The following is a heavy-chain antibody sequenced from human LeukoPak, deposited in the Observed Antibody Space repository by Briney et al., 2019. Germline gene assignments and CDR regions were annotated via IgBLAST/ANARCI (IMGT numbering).Heavy chain of an antibody. J-gene: IGHJ6*02. CDR2: INPNSGGT. V-gene: IGHV1-2*02. CDR1: GYTFTGYY. D-gene: IGHD1-26*01. Sequence: ASVKVSCEASGYTFTGYYMHWVRQAPGQGLEWMGWINPNSGGTNYAQKFQGRVTMTRDTSISTAYMELSRLRSDDTAVYYCARVASGPTYYYYGMDVWGQRTTVTVSS. CDR3: ARVASGPTYYYYGMDV.